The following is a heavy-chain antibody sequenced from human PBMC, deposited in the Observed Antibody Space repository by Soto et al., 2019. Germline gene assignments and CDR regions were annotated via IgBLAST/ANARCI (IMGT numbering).Heavy chain of an antibody. V-gene: IGHV3-7*03. CDR3: ARDRGYSTFDF. CDR2: INQDVSEK. CDR1: GFTFSSYW. Sequence: RGSLRLSCTASGFTFSSYWMSWVRQAPGKGLEWVANINQDVSEKNYVDSVKGRFTISRDNPKNSLYLQMNSLRAGDTALYYCARDRGYSTFDFWGQGTLVTVSS. D-gene: IGHD2-15*01. J-gene: IGHJ4*01.